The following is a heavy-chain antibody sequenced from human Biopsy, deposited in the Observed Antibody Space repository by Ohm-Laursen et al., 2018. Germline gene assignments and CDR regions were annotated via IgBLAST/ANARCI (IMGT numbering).Heavy chain of an antibody. CDR3: ASYDEAGGYFAY. Sequence: GSLRLSCTASGFTFSTYWMQWVRQAPGKGLVWVSRINSNGRGTAYADSVKGRFTISRDNAKNTLYLQLNSLRAEDTALYYCASYDEAGGYFAYWGQGALVTVSS. J-gene: IGHJ4*02. CDR1: GFTFSTYW. D-gene: IGHD2-8*02. CDR2: INSNGRGT. V-gene: IGHV3-74*03.